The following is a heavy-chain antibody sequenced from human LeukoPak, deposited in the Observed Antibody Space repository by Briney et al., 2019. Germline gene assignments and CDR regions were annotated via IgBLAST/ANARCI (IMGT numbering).Heavy chain of an antibody. Sequence: GGSLRLSCVDSGFTFGPYYLSWVRQAPGKGLEWVSVIYSGGSTYFTDSVKDRFTISRDISKNTVYLQMNSLRVEDTAVYYCARGLGTNYGGYCSGGSCPFYWGQGTLVTVSS. V-gene: IGHV3-66*01. CDR1: GFTFGPYY. J-gene: IGHJ4*02. D-gene: IGHD2-15*01. CDR2: IYSGGST. CDR3: ARGLGTNYGGYCSGGSCPFY.